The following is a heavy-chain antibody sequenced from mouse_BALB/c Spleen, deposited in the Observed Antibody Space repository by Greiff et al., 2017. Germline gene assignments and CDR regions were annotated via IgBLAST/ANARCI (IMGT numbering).Heavy chain of an antibody. Sequence: VQLQQSGAELAKPGASVKMSCKASGYTFTSYWMHWVKQRPGQGLEWIGYINPSTGYTEYNQKFKDKATLTADKSSSTAYMQLSSLTSEDSAVYYCARSSSGLDYWGQGTTLTVSS. D-gene: IGHD3-1*01. CDR3: ARSSSGLDY. J-gene: IGHJ2*01. CDR2: INPSTGYT. V-gene: IGHV1-7*01. CDR1: GYTFTSYW.